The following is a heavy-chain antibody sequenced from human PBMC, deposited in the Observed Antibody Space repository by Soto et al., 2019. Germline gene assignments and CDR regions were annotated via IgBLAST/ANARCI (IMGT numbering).Heavy chain of an antibody. CDR3: ARHLPGGVSGQDY. CDR2: ICYSVST. CDR1: GDSISGYC. D-gene: IGHD2-8*02. V-gene: IGHV4-59*08. J-gene: IGHJ4*02. Sequence: SETLSLTCTVSGDSISGYCWSWIRQPPGKGLEWIGQICYSVSTAYNPSVTSRVTISADTSKNQFSLRLNSVTAADTAQYYCARHLPGGVSGQDYWGRGTLVTVSS.